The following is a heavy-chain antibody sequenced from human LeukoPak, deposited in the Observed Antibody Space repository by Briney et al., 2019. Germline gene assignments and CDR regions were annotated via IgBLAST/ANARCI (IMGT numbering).Heavy chain of an antibody. D-gene: IGHD7-27*01. CDR1: GGSISSGDYY. CDR3: AIHPLNWGSGTDY. CDR2: IYYSGST. J-gene: IGHJ4*02. Sequence: SQTLSLTCTVSGGSISSGDYYWSWIRQPPGKGPEWIGYIYYSGSTNYNPSLTSRVTISVDTSKNQFSLKLSSVTAADTAVYYCAIHPLNWGSGTDYWGQGTLVTVSS. V-gene: IGHV4-61*08.